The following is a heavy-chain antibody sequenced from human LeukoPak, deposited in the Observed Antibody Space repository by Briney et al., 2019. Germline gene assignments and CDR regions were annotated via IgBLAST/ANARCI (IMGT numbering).Heavy chain of an antibody. D-gene: IGHD3-10*01. CDR1: GFTVSSNY. J-gene: IGHJ1*01. V-gene: IGHV3-66*01. CDR3: ARDLDTMVRGVIITVYFQH. CDR2: IYSGGST. Sequence: PGGSLRLSCAASGFTVSSNYMSWVRQAPGKGLEWVSVIYSGGSTYYADSVKGRFTISRDNSKNTLYLQMNSLRAEDPAVYYCARDLDTMVRGVIITVYFQHWGQGTLVTVSS.